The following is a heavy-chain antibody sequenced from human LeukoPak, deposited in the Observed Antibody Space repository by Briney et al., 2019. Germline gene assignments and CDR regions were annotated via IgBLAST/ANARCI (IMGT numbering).Heavy chain of an antibody. CDR2: IYSGDIT. Sequence: GGSLRLSCAASGFTVSNNYMSWVRQAPGKGLEWVSVIYSGDITYYADSVKGRFTISRDNSKNTLYLQMNSLSAEDTAIYYCARGLGSSTSRHTFDIWGQGTMVTVSS. CDR3: ARGLGSSTSRHTFDI. V-gene: IGHV3-53*01. D-gene: IGHD2-2*01. J-gene: IGHJ3*02. CDR1: GFTVSNNY.